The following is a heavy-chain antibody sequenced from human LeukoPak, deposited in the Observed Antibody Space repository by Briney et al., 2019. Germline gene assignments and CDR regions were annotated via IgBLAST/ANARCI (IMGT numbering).Heavy chain of an antibody. CDR2: ISYDGSNK. D-gene: IGHD6-6*01. CDR3: ARFGIGQLVPVLAFDY. CDR1: GFTFSSYA. J-gene: IGHJ4*02. Sequence: GGSLRLSCAAFGFTFSSYAMPWVRQAPGKGLEWVAVISYDGSNKYYADSVKGRFTISRDNSKNTLYLQMNSLRAEDTAVYYCARFGIGQLVPVLAFDYWGQGTLVTVSS. V-gene: IGHV3-30-3*01.